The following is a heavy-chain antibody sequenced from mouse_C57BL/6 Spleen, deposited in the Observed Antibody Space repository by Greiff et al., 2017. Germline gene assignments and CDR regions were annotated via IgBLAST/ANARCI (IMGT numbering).Heavy chain of an antibody. CDR1: GYTFTGYW. CDR3: ARCSYSSYDY. D-gene: IGHD1-1*01. CDR2: ILPGSGST. Sequence: VQLQQSGAELMKPGASVKLSCKASGYTFTGYWIEWVKQRPGHGLEWIGEILPGSGSTNYNEKFKGKATFTADKSPNTAYMQHSSLTSEDSAICYCARCSYSSYDYWGQGTTLTVSS. V-gene: IGHV1-9*01. J-gene: IGHJ2*01.